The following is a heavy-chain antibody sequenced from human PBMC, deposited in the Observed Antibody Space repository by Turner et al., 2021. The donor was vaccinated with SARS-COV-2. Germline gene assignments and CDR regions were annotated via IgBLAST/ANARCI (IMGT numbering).Heavy chain of an antibody. CDR3: ARSPGYYFDY. J-gene: IGHJ4*02. V-gene: IGHV3-66*01. CDR2: IYSGGTT. Sequence: EVQLVASGGGLVQPGGSLRLSCAASGFTVSSNYMSWVRQAPGKGLEWVSVIYSGGTTYYADSVKGRFTISRDNAKNSLSLQMNSLRAEDTAVYYCARSPGYYFDYWGQGTLVTVSS. D-gene: IGHD2-2*01. CDR1: GFTVSSNY.